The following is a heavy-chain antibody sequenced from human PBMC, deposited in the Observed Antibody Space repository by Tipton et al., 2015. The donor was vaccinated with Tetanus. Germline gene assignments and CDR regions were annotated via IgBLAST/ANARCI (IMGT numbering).Heavy chain of an antibody. J-gene: IGHJ1*01. CDR2: VYYTGDT. D-gene: IGHD2-8*02. CDR3: AGVTAQRTELYFEH. CDR1: GGSVNSGTYY. V-gene: IGHV4-61*01. Sequence: TLSLTCSVSGGSVNSGTYYWSWIRQPPGKGLEWVCYVYYTGDTNYNPSLKSRVTISMDRSENQISLKMTSVTAADTAVYYCAGVTAQRTELYFEHWGQGTQVTVSS.